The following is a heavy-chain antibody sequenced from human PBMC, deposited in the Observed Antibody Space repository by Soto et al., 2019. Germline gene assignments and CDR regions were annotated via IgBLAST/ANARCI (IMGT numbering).Heavy chain of an antibody. CDR1: GYIFITYG. CDR2: ISTYNGNT. V-gene: IGHV1-18*01. Sequence: GASVKVSCKASGYIFITYGISWVRQAPGQGLEWMGRISTYNGNTNYAQKLQGRVTMTTDTSTSTAYMELRSLRSDDTAVYYCARPGFAGSSYGMDVWGQGTTVTVSS. CDR3: ARPGFAGSSYGMDV. D-gene: IGHD6-6*01. J-gene: IGHJ6*02.